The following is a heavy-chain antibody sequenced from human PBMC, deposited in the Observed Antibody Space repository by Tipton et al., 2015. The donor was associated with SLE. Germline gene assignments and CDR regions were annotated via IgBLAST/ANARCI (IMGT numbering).Heavy chain of an antibody. D-gene: IGHD6-19*01. CDR1: GFTFHNYL. CDR3: ARAPTISVAGTTDPFGMDV. V-gene: IGHV3-74*01. Sequence: SLRLSCAASGFTFHNYLMHWVRQAPVKGLVWVSRLSTDGSVTTYADSVKGRLTISRDNAKNTLYLQMRSLRVEDTGIYYCARAPTISVAGTTDPFGMDVWGPGTRVTVSS. CDR2: LSTDGSVT. J-gene: IGHJ6*02.